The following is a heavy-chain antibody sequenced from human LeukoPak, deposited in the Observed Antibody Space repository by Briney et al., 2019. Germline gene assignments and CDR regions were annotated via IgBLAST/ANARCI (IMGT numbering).Heavy chain of an antibody. CDR3: AREPCSGGSCYFDY. J-gene: IGHJ4*02. CDR2: ISYDGSNK. CDR1: GFTFSSYA. V-gene: IGHV3-30-3*01. Sequence: PGGSLRLSCAASGFTFSSYAMHWVRQAPGKGLEWVAVISYDGSNKYYADSVKGRFTISRDNSKNTLYLQMNGLRAEDTAVYYCAREPCSGGSCYFDYWGQGTLVTVSS. D-gene: IGHD2-15*01.